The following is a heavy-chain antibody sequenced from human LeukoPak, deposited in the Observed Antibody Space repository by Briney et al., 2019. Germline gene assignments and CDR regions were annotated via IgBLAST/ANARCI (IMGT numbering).Heavy chain of an antibody. V-gene: IGHV1-69*13. J-gene: IGHJ4*02. Sequence: ASVKVSCKASGGTFSSYAIGWVRQAPGQGLEWMGGIIPIFGTANYAQKFQGRVTITADESTSTAYMELSSLRSKDTAVYYCARDVYCSSTSCYEAADYGYFDYWGQGTLVTVSS. CDR1: GGTFSSYA. CDR2: IIPIFGTA. D-gene: IGHD2-2*01. CDR3: ARDVYCSSTSCYEAADYGYFDY.